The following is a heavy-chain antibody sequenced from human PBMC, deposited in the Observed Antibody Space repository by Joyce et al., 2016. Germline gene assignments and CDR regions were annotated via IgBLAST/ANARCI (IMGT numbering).Heavy chain of an antibody. CDR3: ARGGMHYFDY. V-gene: IGHV3-7*03. J-gene: IGHJ4*02. D-gene: IGHD2-15*01. Sequence: EVQVVESGGGLVQPGGSLRLSCAASGLSFSYHTMSWVRQAPGKGLEWVARLKEDGSEIHYVDSVKGRFTISRDNAKISLYLQMNSLRVEDTAVYYCARGGMHYFDYWGQGTLVTVSS. CDR2: LKEDGSEI. CDR1: GLSFSYHT.